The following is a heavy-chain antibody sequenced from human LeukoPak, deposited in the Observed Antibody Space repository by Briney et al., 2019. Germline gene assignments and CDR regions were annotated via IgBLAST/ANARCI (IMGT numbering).Heavy chain of an antibody. CDR1: GGSISSYY. D-gene: IGHD4-17*01. CDR3: ARLDYGDYFWFDP. CDR2: IYYSGST. J-gene: IGHJ5*02. Sequence: SETLSLTCTVSGGSISSYYWSWIRQPPGKGLEWIGYIYYSGSTNYNPSLKSRVTISVDTSKNQFPLKLSSVTAADTAVYYCARLDYGDYFWFDPWGQGTLVTVSS. V-gene: IGHV4-59*08.